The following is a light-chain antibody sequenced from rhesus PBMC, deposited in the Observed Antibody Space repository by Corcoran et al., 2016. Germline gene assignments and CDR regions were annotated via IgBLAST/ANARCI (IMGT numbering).Light chain of an antibody. CDR3: QQYDALPIS. J-gene: IGKJ2*01. CDR1: QAFSTW. Sequence: SVGDKVTITCHASQAFSTWLAWYQLKPGKATKPLIFATSILQSWVPSRFSGSGSGTDYTSTISSLQPDDFATYYCQQYDALPISFGSGTKVEIK. V-gene: IGKV1-19*01. CDR2: ATS.